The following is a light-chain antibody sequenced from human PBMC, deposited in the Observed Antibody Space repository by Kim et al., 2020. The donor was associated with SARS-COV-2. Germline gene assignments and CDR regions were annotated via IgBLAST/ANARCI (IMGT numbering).Light chain of an antibody. CDR1: QSLNDW. V-gene: IGKV1-5*01. J-gene: IGKJ3*01. CDR3: QQYFNYPLT. CDR2: DVS. Sequence: DIQMTQSPSTLSASVGDTVIITCWASQSLNDWLAWYQQKPGEAPKLLVYDVSNLESGVPSRFSGSGSGTEFTLTISRLQPDDFATYYCQQYFNYPLTFGPGTKVDIK.